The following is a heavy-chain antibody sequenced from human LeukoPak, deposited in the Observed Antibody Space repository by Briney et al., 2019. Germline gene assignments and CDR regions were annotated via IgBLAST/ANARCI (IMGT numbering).Heavy chain of an antibody. CDR3: ARDSGSSTSWLVVEYYFDY. CDR2: ISAYNGNT. V-gene: IGHV1-18*01. CDR1: GYTFTNYG. Sequence: ASVKVSCKASGYTFTNYGISWVRQAPGQGLECMGWISAYNGNTNYTQKLQGRVTMTTDTSTSTAYMELRNLRSDDTAVYYCARDSGSSTSWLVVEYYFDYWGQGTLVTVSS. J-gene: IGHJ4*02. D-gene: IGHD2-2*01.